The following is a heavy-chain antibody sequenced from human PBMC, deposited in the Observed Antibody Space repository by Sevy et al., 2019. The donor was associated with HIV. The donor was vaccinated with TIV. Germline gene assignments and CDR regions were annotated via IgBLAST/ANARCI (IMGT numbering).Heavy chain of an antibody. J-gene: IGHJ6*02. D-gene: IGHD3-10*01. CDR3: ARRPDLGSVIRTGVMDV. CDR2: ISDSGGST. CDR1: GFTFSTYA. Sequence: GGSLRLSCAASGFTFSTYAMSWVRQTPGKGLQWVSVISDSGGSTYYADSVQGWFTISRDNSKDTTYLQVNSLRAEDTAVYYCARRPDLGSVIRTGVMDVWGQGTTVTVSS. V-gene: IGHV3-23*01.